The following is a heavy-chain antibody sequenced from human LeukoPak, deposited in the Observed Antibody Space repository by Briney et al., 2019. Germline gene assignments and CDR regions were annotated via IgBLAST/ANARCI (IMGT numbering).Heavy chain of an antibody. V-gene: IGHV3-7*05. J-gene: IGHJ4*02. CDR1: GFTFSTYW. Sequence: GGSLRLSCAASGFTFSTYWMSWVRQAPGKGLEWVANIKKDGSEKYYVDSVKGRFTISRDNAKNSLHLQMNSLRAEDTAMYYCARDAGSGSLFDYWGQGTLVTVSS. CDR3: ARDAGSGSLFDY. CDR2: IKKDGSEK. D-gene: IGHD3-10*01.